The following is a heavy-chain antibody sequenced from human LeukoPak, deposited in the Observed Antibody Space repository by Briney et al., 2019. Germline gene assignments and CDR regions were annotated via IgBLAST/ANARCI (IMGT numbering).Heavy chain of an antibody. CDR1: GYNFTIRW. Sequence: GESLKISCKGSGYNFTIRWIGWVRQMPGKGLEWMGIIYPGDSDTRYNPSFQGQITISADESISTAYVQWSSLKASDTAMYYCARSHDYSNYVAFWGQGTLVTVSS. CDR2: IYPGDSDT. D-gene: IGHD4-11*01. J-gene: IGHJ4*02. V-gene: IGHV5-51*01. CDR3: ARSHDYSNYVAF.